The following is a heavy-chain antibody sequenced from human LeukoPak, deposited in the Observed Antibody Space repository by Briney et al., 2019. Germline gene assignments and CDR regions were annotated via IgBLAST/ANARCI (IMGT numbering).Heavy chain of an antibody. CDR1: GYSFISYW. CDR3: ARPAYCGGDCYSDAFDI. J-gene: IGHJ3*02. Sequence: GESLKISGKGSGYSFISYWIGWVRQMPGKGLEWMGSIYPGDSDTRYSPSFEGQVTISADKSISAAYLQWSSLKASDTAMYYCARPAYCGGDCYSDAFDIWGQGTMVTVSS. V-gene: IGHV5-51*01. CDR2: IYPGDSDT. D-gene: IGHD2-21*01.